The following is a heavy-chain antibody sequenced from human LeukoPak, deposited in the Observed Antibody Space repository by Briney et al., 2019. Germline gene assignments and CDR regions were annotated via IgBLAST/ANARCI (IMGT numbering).Heavy chain of an antibody. CDR1: GYSFTNYW. D-gene: IGHD3-10*01. Sequence: GESLKISCKGSGYSFTNYWIGWVRQMPGKGLEWMGIIYPGDADTRYSPSFQGQVTISADKSISTAYLQWSSLKAPDTAMYYCARGDYGSGSYLNWFDPWGQGTLVTVSS. J-gene: IGHJ5*02. CDR2: IYPGDADT. CDR3: ARGDYGSGSYLNWFDP. V-gene: IGHV5-51*01.